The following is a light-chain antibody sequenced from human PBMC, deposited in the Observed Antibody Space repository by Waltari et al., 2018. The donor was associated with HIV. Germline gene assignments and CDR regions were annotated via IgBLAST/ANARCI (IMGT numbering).Light chain of an antibody. CDR3: AACDDSLNGQEL. J-gene: IGLJ2*01. V-gene: IGLV1-44*01. CDR1: SSNIGSNT. CDR2: HNK. Sequence: QSVLTQPPSASGTPGQRVTISCSGSSSNIGSNTVNWYQHLPATAPTSLIYHNKQRPSGVPDRFSGSKTVTSASLAISGLQSEDEADYYCAACDDSLNGQELFGGGTKLTVL.